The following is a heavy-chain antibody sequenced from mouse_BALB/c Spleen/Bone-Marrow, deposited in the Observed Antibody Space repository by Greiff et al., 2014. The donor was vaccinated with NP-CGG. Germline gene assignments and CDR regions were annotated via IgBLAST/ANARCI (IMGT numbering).Heavy chain of an antibody. Sequence: VQLKQSGAELVKPGASVKLSCTASGFNIKDTYMHWVKQRPEQGLEWIGRIDPANGNNKYDPKFQGKATITADTSSNTAYLQLSSLTSEDTAVYYCATTDSSGVFAYWGQGTLVTVSA. D-gene: IGHD3-2*01. CDR3: ATTDSSGVFAY. V-gene: IGHV14-3*02. CDR1: GFNIKDTY. CDR2: IDPANGNN. J-gene: IGHJ3*01.